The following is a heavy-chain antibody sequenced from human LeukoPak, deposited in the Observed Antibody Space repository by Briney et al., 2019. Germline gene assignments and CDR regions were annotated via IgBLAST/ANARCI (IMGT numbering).Heavy chain of an antibody. CDR3: ARGVVTVEGFDY. CDR2: ISSNGRTI. V-gene: IGHV3-48*03. D-gene: IGHD2-15*01. Sequence: PGGSLRLSCAASGFTFSSYEMNWVRQAPGKGLEEGSYISSNGRTIYYADSVKGRFNISRDNAKNSLYLQMNSLRAEDTAVYYCARGVVTVEGFDYWGQGTLVTVSS. CDR1: GFTFSSYE. J-gene: IGHJ4*02.